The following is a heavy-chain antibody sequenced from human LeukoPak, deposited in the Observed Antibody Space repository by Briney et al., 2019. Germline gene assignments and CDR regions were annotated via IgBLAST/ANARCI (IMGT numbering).Heavy chain of an antibody. D-gene: IGHD7-27*01. Sequence: GGSLRLSCAASGFTFSSYATNWVRQAPGKGLEWVSYISSSSSTIYYADSVKGRFTISRDNAKNSLYLQMNSLRDEDTAVYYCARDRAATGDYYFDYWGQGTLVTVSS. CDR3: ARDRAATGDYYFDY. CDR2: ISSSSSTI. V-gene: IGHV3-48*02. CDR1: GFTFSSYA. J-gene: IGHJ4*02.